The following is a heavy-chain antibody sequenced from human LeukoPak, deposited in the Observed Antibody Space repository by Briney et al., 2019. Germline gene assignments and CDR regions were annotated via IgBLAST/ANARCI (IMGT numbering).Heavy chain of an antibody. Sequence: GRSLRLSCAASGFTFSSYDMHWVRQATGKGLEWVSAIGTAGDTYYPGSVKGRFTISRENAKNSLYLQMNSLRAGDTAVYYCARASRNGHFDYWGQGTLVTVSS. D-gene: IGHD1-1*01. J-gene: IGHJ4*02. CDR1: GFTFSSYD. CDR3: ARASRNGHFDY. CDR2: IGTAGDT. V-gene: IGHV3-13*01.